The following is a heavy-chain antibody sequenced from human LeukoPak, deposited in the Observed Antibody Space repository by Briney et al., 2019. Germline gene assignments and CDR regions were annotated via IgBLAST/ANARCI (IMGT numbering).Heavy chain of an antibody. CDR1: EFTVSSNY. CDR3: ARGIAAAANEDRFDP. D-gene: IGHD6-13*01. Sequence: GGSLRLSCAASEFTVSSNYMSWVRQAPGKGLDWVSVIYSGGSTYYADSVKGRFAISRDNSKNTLYLQMNSLRAEDTAVYYCARGIAAAANEDRFDPWGQGTLVTVSS. CDR2: IYSGGST. V-gene: IGHV3-53*01. J-gene: IGHJ5*02.